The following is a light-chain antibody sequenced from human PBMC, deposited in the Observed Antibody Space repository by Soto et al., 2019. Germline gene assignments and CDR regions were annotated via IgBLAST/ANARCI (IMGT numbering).Light chain of an antibody. V-gene: IGLV2-14*01. J-gene: IGLJ3*02. CDR3: SSYTSTNSWV. CDR2: DVS. Sequence: QSALTQSASGSWSPGQSITIACTRTSSDLGGYNYVSWYEQHPGKAPKLIIYDVSNRPSRVSTRFPGSKSGNTAALTISGLQSEDEADYSCSSYTSTNSWVFSGGTKLTVL. CDR1: SSDLGGYNY.